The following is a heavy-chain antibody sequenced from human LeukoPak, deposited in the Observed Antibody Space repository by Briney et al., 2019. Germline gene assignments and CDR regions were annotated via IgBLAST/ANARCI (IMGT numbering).Heavy chain of an antibody. CDR1: GFTFSSYW. CDR3: ARGANYYGSGSADY. D-gene: IGHD3-10*01. J-gene: IGHJ4*02. CDR2: IKQDGSEK. V-gene: IGHV3-7*03. Sequence: GGSLRLSCAASGFTFSSYWMSWVRQAPGKGLEWVANIKQDGSEKYYVDSVKGRFTISRDNAKNSLYLQMNSLRAEDTAVYYCARGANYYGSGSADYWGQGTLVAVSS.